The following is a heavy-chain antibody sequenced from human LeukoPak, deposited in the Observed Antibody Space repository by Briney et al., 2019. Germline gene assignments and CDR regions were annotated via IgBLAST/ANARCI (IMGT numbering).Heavy chain of an antibody. CDR3: AKGYCSSTTCSVDY. CDR1: GFTFSSYG. J-gene: IGHJ4*02. D-gene: IGHD2-2*01. V-gene: IGHV3-30*02. CDR2: IRHDGSNK. Sequence: SGGSLRLSCPASGFTFSSYGMHWVRQAPGKGLEWVAFIRHDGSNKYYADSVKGRFTISRDNSKNTLYLQMNSLRAEDTAAYYCAKGYCSSTTCSVDYWGQGTLVTVSS.